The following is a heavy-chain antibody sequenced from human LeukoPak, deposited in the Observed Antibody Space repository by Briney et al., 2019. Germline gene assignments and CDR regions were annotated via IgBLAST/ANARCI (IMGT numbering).Heavy chain of an antibody. D-gene: IGHD2-2*01. CDR1: GYTFTSYG. Sequence: GASVKVSCKASGYTFTSYGISWVRQAPGQGLEWMGWISAYNGNTNYAQKLQGRVTMTTDTSTSTAYMELRSLRSDDMAVYYCARSARKYCSSTSCYGHWFDPWGQGTLVTVSS. J-gene: IGHJ5*02. V-gene: IGHV1-18*03. CDR3: ARSARKYCSSTSCYGHWFDP. CDR2: ISAYNGNT.